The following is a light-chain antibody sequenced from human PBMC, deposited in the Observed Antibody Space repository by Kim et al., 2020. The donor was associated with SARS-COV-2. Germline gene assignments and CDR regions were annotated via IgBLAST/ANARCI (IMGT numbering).Light chain of an antibody. CDR3: QSYDSSLSGWV. J-gene: IGLJ3*02. CDR1: SANVVRGYE. V-gene: IGLV1-40*01. CDR2: GNS. Sequence: GSSANVVRGYEVQWYQQRPVAAPKVLIYGNSNRPSGVPDRYSGSKSGTSASLAITGLEAEDDADYYCQSYDSSLSGWVFGGGTQLTVL.